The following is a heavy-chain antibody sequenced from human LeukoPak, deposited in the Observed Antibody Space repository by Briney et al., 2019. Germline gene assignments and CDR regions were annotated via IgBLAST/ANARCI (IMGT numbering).Heavy chain of an antibody. Sequence: SETLSLTCAVYGGSFSGYYWSWIRQPPGKGLEWIGEINHSGSTNYNPSLKSRVTISVDTSKNQFSLKLSSLTAADTAVYYCARHCSGGTCYGAFDYWGQGTLVTVSS. V-gene: IGHV4-34*01. CDR2: INHSGST. D-gene: IGHD2-15*01. CDR3: ARHCSGGTCYGAFDY. J-gene: IGHJ4*02. CDR1: GGSFSGYY.